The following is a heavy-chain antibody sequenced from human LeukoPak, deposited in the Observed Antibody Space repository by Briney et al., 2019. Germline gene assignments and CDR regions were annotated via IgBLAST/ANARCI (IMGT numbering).Heavy chain of an antibody. V-gene: IGHV4-34*01. CDR2: INHSGST. CDR3: TRAKRIIMVRGVITRYFDY. J-gene: IGHJ4*02. CDR1: GGSFSGYY. D-gene: IGHD3-10*01. Sequence: SETLSLTCGVYGGSFSGYYWRWIRQPPGKGLEWIGEINHSGSTNYNPSLKSRVTISVDTSKNQFSLKLSSVTAADTAVYYCTRAKRIIMVRGVITRYFDYWGQGTLVTVSS.